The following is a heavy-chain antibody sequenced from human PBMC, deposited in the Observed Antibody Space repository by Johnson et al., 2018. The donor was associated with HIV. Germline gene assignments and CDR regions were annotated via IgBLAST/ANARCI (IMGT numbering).Heavy chain of an antibody. D-gene: IGHD6-6*01. Sequence: VQLVESGGGVVQPGGSLRLSCGASGFTFSDHWMQWVRQAPGKGLVWVATIKQDGREIFYVDSVKGRFTISRDNAKNSLYLQMNSLRAVDTAVYYCASSIPPYSSSSVAFDIWGQGTMVTVSS. J-gene: IGHJ3*02. V-gene: IGHV3-7*01. CDR3: ASSIPPYSSSSVAFDI. CDR1: GFTFSDHW. CDR2: IKQDGREI.